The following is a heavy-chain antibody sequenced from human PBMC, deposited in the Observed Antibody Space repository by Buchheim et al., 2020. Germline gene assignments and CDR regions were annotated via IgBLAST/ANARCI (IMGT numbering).Heavy chain of an antibody. CDR2: IHSDGSTT. J-gene: IGHJ4*02. CDR1: GFSFSNYW. D-gene: IGHD3-22*01. CDR3: ASSSSGYYPGSGY. Sequence: EAHLVESGGGLAQPGGSLRLSCAASGFSFSNYWMHWVRQIPGEGLAWVSRIHSDGSTTAYADFVNGRFTISRDNSKNTLYLQMNSLRAEDTAVYYCASSSSGYYPGSGYWGQGTL. V-gene: IGHV3-74*01.